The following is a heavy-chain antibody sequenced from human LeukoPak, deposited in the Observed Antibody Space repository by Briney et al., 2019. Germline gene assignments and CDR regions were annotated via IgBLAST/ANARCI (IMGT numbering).Heavy chain of an antibody. CDR2: IYYSGST. CDR3: ARVGNMVRGNYYFDS. Sequence: NPSETLSLTCTVSGGSISSSSYYWGWIRQPPGKGLEWIGSIYYSGSTYYNPSLKSRVTISVDTSKKQFSLRVKSVTAADTAVYYCARVGNMVRGNYYFDSWGQGTLITVAS. D-gene: IGHD3-10*01. CDR1: GGSISSSSYY. J-gene: IGHJ4*02. V-gene: IGHV4-39*07.